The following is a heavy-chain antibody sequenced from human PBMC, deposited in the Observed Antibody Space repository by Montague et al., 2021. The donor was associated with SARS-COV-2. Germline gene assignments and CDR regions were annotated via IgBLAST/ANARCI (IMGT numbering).Heavy chain of an antibody. CDR3: AGEGGRIQLGLRGGDALNI. CDR1: GGSISDGGYS. J-gene: IGHJ3*02. CDR2: VYYSGST. V-gene: IGHV4-31*03. Sequence: TLSLTCTVSGGSISDGGYSWTWIRQHPGKGLEWIGYVYYSGSTFYNPSLKSRITISVDTSKNQFSLKLSSVTATDTAVYYCAGEGGRIQLGLRGGDALNIWGQGTLVSVSS. D-gene: IGHD5-18*01.